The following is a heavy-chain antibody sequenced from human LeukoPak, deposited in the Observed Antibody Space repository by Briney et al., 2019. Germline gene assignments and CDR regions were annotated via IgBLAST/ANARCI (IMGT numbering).Heavy chain of an antibody. CDR2: IYTSGST. J-gene: IGHJ4*02. CDR3: ARDQNDYGAFTFDY. CDR1: GGSISSGSYY. V-gene: IGHV4-61*02. D-gene: IGHD4-17*01. Sequence: PSQTLSLTCTVSGGSISSGSYYWSWIRQPAGKGLEWIGRIYTSGSTNYNPSLKSRVTISVDTSKNQFSLKLSSVTAADTAVYYCARDQNDYGAFTFDYWGQGTLVTVSS.